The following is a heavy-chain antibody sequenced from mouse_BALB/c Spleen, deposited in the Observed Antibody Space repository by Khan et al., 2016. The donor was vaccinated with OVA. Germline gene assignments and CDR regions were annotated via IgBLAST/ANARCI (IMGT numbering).Heavy chain of an antibody. CDR2: IWRDGST. V-gene: IGHV2-6-1*01. CDR3: ARQPYYHYYVMDY. CDR1: GFSLTNYG. J-gene: IGHJ4*01. D-gene: IGHD2-10*01. Sequence: QVQLQQSGPGLVAPSQSLSITCTILGFSLTNYGVNWVRQPPGKGLEWLVGIWRDGSTTNNSALKSRLSISKDNSKCQVFLKMNSLQTDDTAMYYCARQPYYHYYVMDYWGQGTSVTVSS.